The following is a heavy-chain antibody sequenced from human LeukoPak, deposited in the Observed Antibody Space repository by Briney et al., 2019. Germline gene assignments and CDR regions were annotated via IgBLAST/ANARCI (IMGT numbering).Heavy chain of an antibody. Sequence: SQTLSLTCAISADSVSSDSAALNWIRQSPSRGLEWLGRTYYRSKWFNTYAVSVKSRITINPDTAKNQFSLQLNSVSPEDTAVYYCARSWGGAAPFDYWGQGSQVTVSS. CDR2: TYYRSKWFN. CDR1: ADSVSSDSAA. J-gene: IGHJ4*02. CDR3: ARSWGGAAPFDY. D-gene: IGHD3-16*01. V-gene: IGHV6-1*01.